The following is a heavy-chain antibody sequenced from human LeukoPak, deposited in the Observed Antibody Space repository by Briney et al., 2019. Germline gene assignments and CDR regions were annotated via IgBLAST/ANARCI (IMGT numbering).Heavy chain of an antibody. CDR1: ESLNGYA. J-gene: IGHJ6*03. Sequence: GGSLRLSCSASESLNGYAMSWVRQAPGMGLGWVASIRYSGSIMYYEDSVKRRFIISRDNAKKSLSLQMNSLTSDDTAIYYCARCALGVWADNYYMDVWGTGTTVIVSS. V-gene: IGHV3-21*01. D-gene: IGHD3-16*01. CDR3: ARCALGVWADNYYMDV. CDR2: IRYSGSIM.